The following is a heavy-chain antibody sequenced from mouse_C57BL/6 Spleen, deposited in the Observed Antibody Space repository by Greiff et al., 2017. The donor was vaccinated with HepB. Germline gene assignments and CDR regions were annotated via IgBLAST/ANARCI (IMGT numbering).Heavy chain of an antibody. J-gene: IGHJ3*01. CDR3: TRATVGAY. V-gene: IGHV6-3*01. Sequence: EVKVEESGGGLVQPGGSMKLSCVASGFTFSNYWMNWVRQSPEKGLEWVAQIRLKSDNYATHYVESVKGRFTISRDDSKSSVYLQMNNLRAEDTGIYYCTRATVGAYWGQGTLVTVSA. CDR1: GFTFSNYW. CDR2: IRLKSDNYAT. D-gene: IGHD1-1*01.